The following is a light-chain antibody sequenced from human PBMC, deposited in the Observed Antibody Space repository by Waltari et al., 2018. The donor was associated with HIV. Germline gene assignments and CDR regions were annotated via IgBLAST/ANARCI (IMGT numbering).Light chain of an antibody. V-gene: IGKV1-39*01. J-gene: IGKJ5*01. CDR2: LTS. CDR1: QTIDTY. Sequence: DIQMTQSPTSLSARIGDKITITCLASQTIDTYLNWYQFRPGQVPKLLVYLTSTVHTAVPPRFSGRGSGTFFSLTISDVQPEDMATYFCQQTYSPPRTFGLGTRLE. CDR3: QQTYSPPRT.